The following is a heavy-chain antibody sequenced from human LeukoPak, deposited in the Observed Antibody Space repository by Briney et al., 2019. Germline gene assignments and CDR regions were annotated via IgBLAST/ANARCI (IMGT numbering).Heavy chain of an antibody. V-gene: IGHV3-23*01. CDR1: GFTFSSYA. CDR2: ISGSGGST. CDR3: AKNTGIVVVPAALNY. Sequence: GGSLRLSCAASGFTFSSYAMSWVRQAPGKGLEWVSAISGSGGSTYYADSVKGRFTISRDNSKNTLYLQMNGLRAEDTAVYYCAKNTGIVVVPAALNYWGQGTLVTVSS. J-gene: IGHJ4*02. D-gene: IGHD2-2*01.